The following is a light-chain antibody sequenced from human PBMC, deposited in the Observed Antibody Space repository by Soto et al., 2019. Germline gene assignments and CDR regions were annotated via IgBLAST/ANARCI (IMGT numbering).Light chain of an antibody. CDR3: QHPSNWPPS. J-gene: IGKJ5*01. CDR2: GAS. V-gene: IGKV3D-20*02. Sequence: IVMTQTPGTQSVAPGERDTHSWRPSQSVSNNYLAWYQQKPSQAPWLLSYGASSRATGVPGRFSGSGSGTDFTLTSSSLEPEDFAVYYCQHPSNWPPSFGQGTRLEIK. CDR1: QSVSNNY.